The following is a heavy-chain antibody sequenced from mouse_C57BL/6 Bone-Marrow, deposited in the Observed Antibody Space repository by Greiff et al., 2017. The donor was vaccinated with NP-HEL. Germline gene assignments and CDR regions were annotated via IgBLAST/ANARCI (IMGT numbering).Heavy chain of an antibody. J-gene: IGHJ3*01. Sequence: EVKLMESGGGLVKPGGSLKLSCAASGFTFSDYGMHWVRQAPEKGLEWVAYISSGSSTIYYADTVKGRFTISRDKAKNTLFLQMTSLRSEDTAMYYCARRDYDYDGGSAWFAYWGQGTLVTVSA. V-gene: IGHV5-17*01. CDR2: ISSGSSTI. D-gene: IGHD2-4*01. CDR1: GFTFSDYG. CDR3: ARRDYDYDGGSAWFAY.